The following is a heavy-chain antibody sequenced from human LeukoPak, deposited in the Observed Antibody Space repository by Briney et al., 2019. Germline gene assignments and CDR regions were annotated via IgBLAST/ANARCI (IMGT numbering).Heavy chain of an antibody. V-gene: IGHV4-31*03. J-gene: IGHJ4*02. CDR2: IYYSGST. D-gene: IGHD1-7*01. CDR3: AKEVAPTVVTGTNPPGFYFDY. CDR1: GGSISSGGYY. Sequence: SETLSLTCTVSGGSISSGGYYWSWIRQHPGKGLEWIGYIYYSGSTYYNPSLKSRVTISVDTSKNQFSLKLSSVTAADTAVYYCAKEVAPTVVTGTNPPGFYFDYWGQGTLVTVSS.